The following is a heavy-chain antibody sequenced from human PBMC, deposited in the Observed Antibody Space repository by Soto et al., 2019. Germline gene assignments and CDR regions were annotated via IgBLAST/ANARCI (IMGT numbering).Heavy chain of an antibody. J-gene: IGHJ4*02. CDR1: NDSISTYY. CDR2: IYYSGST. CDR3: ARPGRDWGALHY. V-gene: IGHV4-59*08. D-gene: IGHD7-27*01. Sequence: QVQLQESGPGLVKPSETLSLNCTVSNDSISTYYWTWIRQPPGKGLEWIVFIYYSGSTNYNPSLQSRVTISVDTSKNQFSLKMNSVTAADTAVYYCARPGRDWGALHYWGQGTLVTVSS.